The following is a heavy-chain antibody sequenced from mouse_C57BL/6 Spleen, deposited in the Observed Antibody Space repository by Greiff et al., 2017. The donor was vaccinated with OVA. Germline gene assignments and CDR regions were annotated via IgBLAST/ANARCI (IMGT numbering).Heavy chain of an antibody. Sequence: QVQLQQPGAELVMPGASVKLSCKASGYTFTSYWMHWVKQRPGQGLEWIGEIDPSDSYTNYNQKFKGKSTLTVDESSSTAYMQLSSLTSEDSAVYYCARKLSGDYDWFAYWGQGTLVTVSA. CDR3: ARKLSGDYDWFAY. D-gene: IGHD2-4*01. CDR1: GYTFTSYW. V-gene: IGHV1-69*01. J-gene: IGHJ3*01. CDR2: IDPSDSYT.